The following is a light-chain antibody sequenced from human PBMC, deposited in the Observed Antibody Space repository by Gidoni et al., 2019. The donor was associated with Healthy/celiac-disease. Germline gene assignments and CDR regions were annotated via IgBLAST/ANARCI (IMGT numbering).Light chain of an antibody. V-gene: IGKV3-20*01. J-gene: IGKJ4*01. CDR3: QQYGSSPLT. CDR1: QSISSSY. Sequence: EIVLTQSPGTLPSAPGERAALSCRASQSISSSYLAWYQQKPGQAPRLLIYGASNRATGIPDRFSGSGSGTDFTLTITRLEPEDFAVYYCQQYGSSPLTFGGGTKVEIK. CDR2: GAS.